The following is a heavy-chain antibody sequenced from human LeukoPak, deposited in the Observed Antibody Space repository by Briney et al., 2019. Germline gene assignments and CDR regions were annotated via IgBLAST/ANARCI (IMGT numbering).Heavy chain of an antibody. D-gene: IGHD6-19*01. CDR3: APSEQWLVPFDY. CDR2: LRYDGRDK. Sequence: GGSLRLSCAASGFSFRSFGMHWVRQAPGKGLEWVAFLRYDGRDKYYADSVKGRFTISRDNSKNTLYLQMNSLRVEDTAVYYCAPSEQWLVPFDYWGQGTLVTVSS. CDR1: GFSFRSFG. J-gene: IGHJ4*02. V-gene: IGHV3-30*02.